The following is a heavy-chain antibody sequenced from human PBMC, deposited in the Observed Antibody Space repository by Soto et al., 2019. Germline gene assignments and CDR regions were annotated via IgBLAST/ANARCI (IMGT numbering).Heavy chain of an antibody. Sequence: QVQLQESGPGLVKPSQTLSLTCTVSGGSISSGGDYWSWIRQHPGKGLEWIGYIYYSGSTFYNPPLKSRVIISVDTARNQVSLNLRSVTAADTAVYDGGRGELWWGYWGQGTLVTVSS. V-gene: IGHV4-31*03. CDR3: GRGELWWGY. D-gene: IGHD2-21*01. CDR2: IYYSGST. J-gene: IGHJ4*02. CDR1: GGSISSGGDY.